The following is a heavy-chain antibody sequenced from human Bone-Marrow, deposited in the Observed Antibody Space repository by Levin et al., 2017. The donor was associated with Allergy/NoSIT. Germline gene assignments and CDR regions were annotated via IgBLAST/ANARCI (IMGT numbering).Heavy chain of an antibody. CDR1: GFTVSSNY. CDR2: IYSGGST. Sequence: GESLKISCAASGFTVSSNYMSWVRQAPGKGLEWVSVIYSGGSTYYADSVKGRFTISRDNSKNTLYLQMNSLRAEDTAVYYCARQGAWVYWGQGTLVTVSS. J-gene: IGHJ4*02. D-gene: IGHD1-26*01. CDR3: ARQGAWVY. V-gene: IGHV3-53*01.